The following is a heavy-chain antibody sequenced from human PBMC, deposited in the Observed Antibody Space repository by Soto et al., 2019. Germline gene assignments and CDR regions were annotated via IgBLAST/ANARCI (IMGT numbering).Heavy chain of an antibody. Sequence: QVQLQQWGAGLLKPSETLSLTCAVYGGSFSGYYWRWIRQPPGKGLEWIGEIHHSGSTNYNPSLKSRVTISVDTSKNQFSLKLSSVTAADTAVYYCARGYSYAQRGLYYFDYWGQGTLVTVSS. V-gene: IGHV4-34*01. D-gene: IGHD5-18*01. CDR1: GGSFSGYY. CDR3: ARGYSYAQRGLYYFDY. J-gene: IGHJ4*02. CDR2: IHHSGST.